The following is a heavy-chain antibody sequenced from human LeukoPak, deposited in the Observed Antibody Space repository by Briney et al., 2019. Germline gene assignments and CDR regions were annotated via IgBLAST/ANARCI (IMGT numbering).Heavy chain of an antibody. Sequence: PETLSLTCTVSGASIISSSYYWGWIRQPPGTGLEWIGEIYHSGSTNYNPSLKSRVTISVDKSKNQFSLKLSSVTAADTAVYYCASTSTHGGFDYWGQGTLVTVSS. D-gene: IGHD3-16*01. CDR1: GASIISSSYY. V-gene: IGHV4-39*07. CDR2: IYHSGST. J-gene: IGHJ4*02. CDR3: ASTSTHGGFDY.